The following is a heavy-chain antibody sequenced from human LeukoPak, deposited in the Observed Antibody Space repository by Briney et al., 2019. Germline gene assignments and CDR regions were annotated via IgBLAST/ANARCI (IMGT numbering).Heavy chain of an antibody. V-gene: IGHV4-38-2*02. CDR1: GYSISSGYY. J-gene: IGHJ3*02. Sequence: SETLSLTCTVSGYSISSGYYWGWIRQPPGKGLEWIGSIYHSGSTYYNPSLKSRVTISVDTSKNQFSLKLSSVTAADTAVYYCARGGTIDQAFDIWGQGTMVTVSS. D-gene: IGHD4/OR15-4a*01. CDR2: IYHSGST. CDR3: ARGGTIDQAFDI.